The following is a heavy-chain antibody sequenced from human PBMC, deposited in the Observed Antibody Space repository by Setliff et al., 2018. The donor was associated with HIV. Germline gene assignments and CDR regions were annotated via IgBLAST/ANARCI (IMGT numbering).Heavy chain of an antibody. V-gene: IGHV4-34*01. CDR1: GGSFSTYY. CDR3: ARRILRSAFDF. D-gene: IGHD2-15*01. Sequence: SETLSLTCAVYGGSFSTYYWSWIRQSPGKRLEWLGKVNHSGGTNYNPSLKRRLIISSDASKNQFSLRLKSVTAADTAVYFCARRILRSAFDFWGHGTLVTVSS. J-gene: IGHJ4*01. CDR2: VNHSGGT.